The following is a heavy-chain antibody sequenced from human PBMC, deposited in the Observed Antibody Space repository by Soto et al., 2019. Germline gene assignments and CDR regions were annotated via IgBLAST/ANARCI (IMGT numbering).Heavy chain of an antibody. CDR2: IIPIFGTA. CDR1: GGTFSSYA. Sequence: QVQLVQTGAEVKKPGSSVKVSCKASGGTFSSYAISWVRQAPGQGLEWMGGIIPIFGTANYAQKFQGRVTITADESTSTAYMELSSLRSEDTAVYYCARQYIAAAETDYYYGMDVWGQGTTVTVSS. D-gene: IGHD6-13*01. V-gene: IGHV1-69*01. J-gene: IGHJ6*02. CDR3: ARQYIAAAETDYYYGMDV.